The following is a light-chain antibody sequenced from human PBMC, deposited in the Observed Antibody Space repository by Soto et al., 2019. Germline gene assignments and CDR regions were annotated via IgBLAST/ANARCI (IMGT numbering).Light chain of an antibody. V-gene: IGKV1-39*01. Sequence: DTQMTQSPSSLSASVGDRVTITCRASQSISSYLNWYQQKPGKAPKLLIYAASSLQSGVPSRFSGSGSGTDFTLTISSLQPEDFATYYCQQSYSTPRMYTFGQGTKVDIK. CDR3: QQSYSTPRMYT. CDR2: AAS. CDR1: QSISSY. J-gene: IGKJ2*01.